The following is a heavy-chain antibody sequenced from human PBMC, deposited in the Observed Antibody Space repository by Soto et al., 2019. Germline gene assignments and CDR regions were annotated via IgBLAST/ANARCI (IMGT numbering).Heavy chain of an antibody. CDR1: GASTSSTTYY. CDR2: VSYSGST. D-gene: IGHD6-6*01. J-gene: IGHJ6*03. V-gene: IGHV4-39*01. CDR3: ARSSSSSPAAFYFHYYMDV. Sequence: SETLSLTCTVSGASTSSTTYYWGWIRQPPGKGLEWIGTVSYSGSTYYNPSLKSRVTISVDTSKNQFSLKLSSATAADTAVYYCARSSSSSPAAFYFHYYMDVWGKGTTVTVSS.